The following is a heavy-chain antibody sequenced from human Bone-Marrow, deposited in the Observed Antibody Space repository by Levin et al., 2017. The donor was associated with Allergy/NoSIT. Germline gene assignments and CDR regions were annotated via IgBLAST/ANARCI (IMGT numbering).Heavy chain of an antibody. CDR2: ISYDGSNK. CDR3: AKDRNYYMDV. V-gene: IGHV3-30*18. J-gene: IGHJ6*03. Sequence: GGSLRLSCAASGFTFSSYDMHWVRQAPGKGLEWVAVISYDGSNKYYADSVKGRFTISRDNSKNTLYLQMNSLRAEDTAVYYCAKDRNYYMDVWGKGTTVTVSS. CDR1: GFTFSSYD.